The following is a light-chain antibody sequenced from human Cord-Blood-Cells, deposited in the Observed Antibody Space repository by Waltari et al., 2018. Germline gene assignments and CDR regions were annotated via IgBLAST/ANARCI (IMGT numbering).Light chain of an antibody. CDR1: QSVSSSY. CDR2: GAS. V-gene: IGKV3D-7*01. J-gene: IGKJ5*01. CDR3: QQDYNLPIT. Sequence: PGERVTLSCRASQSVSSSYLTWYQQKPGQAPRLLIYGASTRATSIPARFSGSGSGTDFTLTIGSLQPEDFAVYYCQQDYNLPITFGQGTRLEIK.